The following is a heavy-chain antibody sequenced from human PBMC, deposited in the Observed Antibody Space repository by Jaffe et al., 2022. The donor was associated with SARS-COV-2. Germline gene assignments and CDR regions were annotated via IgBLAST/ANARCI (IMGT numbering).Heavy chain of an antibody. CDR1: GYTFSDYW. D-gene: IGHD6-19*01. Sequence: EVQLVQSGAEVKKPGESLKISCQGSGYTFSDYWIGWVRQMPGNGLEWMGIIYPGDSDTRYSPSFQGQVTISADKSINTAYLQWSSLQASDSALYYCARHDRPSDQQWRRLDYWGQGTLVTVSS. CDR3: ARHDRPSDQQWRRLDY. J-gene: IGHJ4*02. V-gene: IGHV5-51*01. CDR2: IYPGDSDT.